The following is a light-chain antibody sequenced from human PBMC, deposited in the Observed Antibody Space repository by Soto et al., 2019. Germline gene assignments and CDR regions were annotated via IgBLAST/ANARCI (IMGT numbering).Light chain of an antibody. J-gene: IGKJ4*01. CDR1: QTVRNNY. CDR2: DAS. V-gene: IGKV3-20*01. Sequence: EFVLTQSPGTLSLSPGERATLSCRASQTVRNNYLAWYQQKPGQAPRLLIYDASSRATGIPDRFSGGGSGTDFTLNIRRLEPEDFAVYYCQQFSSYPLTFGGGTKVDIK. CDR3: QQFSSYPLT.